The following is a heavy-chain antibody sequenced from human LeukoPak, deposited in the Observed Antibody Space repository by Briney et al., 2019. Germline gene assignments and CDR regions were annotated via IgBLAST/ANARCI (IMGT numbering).Heavy chain of an antibody. CDR2: IIPIFGTA. D-gene: IGHD6-13*01. J-gene: IGHJ4*02. CDR3: ARDVGAAAGADY. CDR1: GGTFSSYA. Sequence: ASVKVSCKASGGTFSSYAVSWVRQAPGQGLEWMGGIIPIFGTANYAQKLQGRVTITADKSTSTAYMELSSLRSEDTAVYYCARDVGAAAGADYWGQGTLVTVSS. V-gene: IGHV1-69*06.